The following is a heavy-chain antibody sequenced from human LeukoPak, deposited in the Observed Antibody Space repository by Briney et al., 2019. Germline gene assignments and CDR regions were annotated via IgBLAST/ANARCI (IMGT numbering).Heavy chain of an antibody. D-gene: IGHD6-6*01. CDR3: ARAGRARPPDY. CDR2: INHSGST. Sequence: WIGEINHSGSTNYNPSLKRRVTISVETSKKQFSLKLSSVTAADTAVYYCARAGRARPPDYWGQGTLVTVSS. V-gene: IGHV4-34*01. J-gene: IGHJ4*02.